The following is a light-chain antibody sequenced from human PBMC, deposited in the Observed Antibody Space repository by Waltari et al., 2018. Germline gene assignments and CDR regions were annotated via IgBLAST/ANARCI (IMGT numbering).Light chain of an antibody. CDR2: GET. Sequence: EVVLTQSPATLSLSLGDRATLSCRASQSLSGYLAWYQQKPGQPPRLLMYGETRRVTGSPARFSGSGSGTDFTLTISSLGPEDFAIYYCQQSRTRPPALTFGPGTKVDIK. J-gene: IGKJ3*01. V-gene: IGKV3-11*01. CDR3: QQSRTRPPALT. CDR1: QSLSGY.